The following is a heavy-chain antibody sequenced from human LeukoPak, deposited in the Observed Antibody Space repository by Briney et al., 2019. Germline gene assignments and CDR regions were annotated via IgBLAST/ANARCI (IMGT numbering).Heavy chain of an antibody. J-gene: IGHJ6*02. CDR1: GFTFSSYS. Sequence: GGSLRLSCAASGFTFSSYSMNWVRQAPGKGLEWVSSISSSSSYIYYADSVKGRFTISRDNAKNSLYLQMNSLRAEDTAVYYCARGHHVDYYDSSGPHHYGMDVWGQGTTVTVSS. V-gene: IGHV3-21*01. CDR3: ARGHHVDYYDSSGPHHYGMDV. CDR2: ISSSSSYI. D-gene: IGHD3-22*01.